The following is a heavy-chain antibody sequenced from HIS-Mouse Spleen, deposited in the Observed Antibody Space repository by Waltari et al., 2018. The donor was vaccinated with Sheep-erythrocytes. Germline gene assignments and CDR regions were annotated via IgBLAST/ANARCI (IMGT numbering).Heavy chain of an antibody. CDR1: GFTFSSYA. V-gene: IGHV3-30*04. Sequence: QVQLVESGGGVVQPGRSLRLSCAASGFTFSSYAMHWVRQAPGKGVDGVAVKSYDGSNKYYADSVKGRFTISRDNSKNTLYLQMNSLRAEDTAVYYCARVSAGELKYYFDYWGQGTLVTVSS. CDR2: KSYDGSNK. D-gene: IGHD1-26*01. J-gene: IGHJ4*02. CDR3: ARVSAGELKYYFDY.